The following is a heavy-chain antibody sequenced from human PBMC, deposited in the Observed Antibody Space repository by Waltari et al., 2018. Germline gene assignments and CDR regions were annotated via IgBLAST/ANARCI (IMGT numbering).Heavy chain of an antibody. V-gene: IGHV4-59*01. CDR2: IDYSGST. D-gene: IGHD2-21*02. Sequence: QVQLQESGSGLVKPSETLSLTCTVSGGSISSYYWSWIRQPPGKGLEWIGYIDYSGSTNYNPSLKSRVTISVDTSKNQFSLKLSSVTAADTAVYYCARVVFRGNSYYFDYWGQGTLVTVSS. CDR1: GGSISSYY. J-gene: IGHJ4*02. CDR3: ARVVFRGNSYYFDY.